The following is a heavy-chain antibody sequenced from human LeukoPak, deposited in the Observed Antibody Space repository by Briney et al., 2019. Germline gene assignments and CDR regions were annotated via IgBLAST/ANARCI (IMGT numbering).Heavy chain of an antibody. Sequence: GGSLRLSCAASGFTVSSNYMSWVRQAPGKGPEWVSVIYSGGSTYYADSAKGRFTISRDNSKNTLYLQMNSLRAEDTAVYYCARVGQQWEPLDYWGQGTLVTVSS. V-gene: IGHV3-66*01. CDR1: GFTVSSNY. D-gene: IGHD6-19*01. J-gene: IGHJ4*02. CDR2: IYSGGST. CDR3: ARVGQQWEPLDY.